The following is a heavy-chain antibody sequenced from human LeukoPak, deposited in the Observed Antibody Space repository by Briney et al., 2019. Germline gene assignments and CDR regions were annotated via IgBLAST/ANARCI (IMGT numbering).Heavy chain of an antibody. D-gene: IGHD3-10*01. CDR3: ARARSGSGSYYNRGYFDY. V-gene: IGHV4-38-2*01. CDR1: GYSISSGYY. Sequence: SETLSLTCAVSGYSISSGYYWGWIRQPPGKGLEWIGSIYHSGSTYYNPSLKSRVTISADTSKNQFSLKLSSVTAADTAVYYCARARSGSGSYYNRGYFDYWGQGTLVTVSS. CDR2: IYHSGST. J-gene: IGHJ4*02.